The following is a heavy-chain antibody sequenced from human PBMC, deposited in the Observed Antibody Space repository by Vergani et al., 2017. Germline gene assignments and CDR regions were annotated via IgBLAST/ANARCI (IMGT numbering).Heavy chain of an antibody. Sequence: QVQLVQSGAEVKKPGSSVKVSCKASGGTFSRYAISLVRQAPGQGLEWMGRRSPILGIANYAQEFQGRVTITADKSTSTAYMELSSLRSEDTAVYYCARDGPGGDSTTLLWYYYYGMDVWGQGTTVTVAS. CDR1: GGTFSRYA. CDR2: RSPILGIA. V-gene: IGHV1-69*04. D-gene: IGHD4-17*01. J-gene: IGHJ6*02. CDR3: ARDGPGGDSTTLLWYYYYGMDV.